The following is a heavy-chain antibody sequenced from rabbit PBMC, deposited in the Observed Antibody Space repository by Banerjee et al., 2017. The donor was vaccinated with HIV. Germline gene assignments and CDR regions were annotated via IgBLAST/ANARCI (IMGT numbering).Heavy chain of an antibody. Sequence: QQQLEESGGGLVKPGGTLTLTCTASGFSFSSSYWICWVRQAPGKGLEWIACIDVGSSDSTYYASWAKGRFTISKTSSTTVTLQMTSLTAADTATYFCARADYTGFGHYFNLWGPGTLVTVS. CDR1: GFSFSSSYW. V-gene: IGHV1S45*01. CDR2: IDVGSSDST. D-gene: IGHD7-1*01. CDR3: ARADYTGFGHYFNL. J-gene: IGHJ4*01.